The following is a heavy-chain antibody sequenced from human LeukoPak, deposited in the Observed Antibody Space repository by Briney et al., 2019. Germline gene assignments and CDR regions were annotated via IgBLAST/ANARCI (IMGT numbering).Heavy chain of an antibody. CDR2: IKSDGSSP. J-gene: IGHJ4*02. CDR1: GFTFSSYW. D-gene: IGHD2-21*01. Sequence: PGGSLRLSCAASGFTFSSYWMHWVRQAPGNGLVWVSRIKSDGSSPTYADSVKGRFTISRDNAKNTLYLQMNSLRAEDTAVYYCVSFSHDCDGHTRSDYWGQGTLVTVSS. CDR3: VSFSHDCDGHTRSDY. V-gene: IGHV3-74*01.